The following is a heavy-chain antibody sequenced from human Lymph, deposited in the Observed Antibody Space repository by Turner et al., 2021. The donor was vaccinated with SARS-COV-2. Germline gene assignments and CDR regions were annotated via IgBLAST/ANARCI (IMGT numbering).Heavy chain of an antibody. CDR1: GFTFSSYA. V-gene: IGHV3-30*04. CDR2: ISYDGSDK. Sequence: QLQLVESGGGVVPPRRFLTLSCAASGFTFSSYAMTWVRPAPGKGMEWVAFISYDGSDKYYADSVKGRVTFSRDNSKNTLYLQMNSLRAEDTAVYYCARDRDSSGWVDYWGQGTLVTVSS. J-gene: IGHJ4*02. D-gene: IGHD3-22*01. CDR3: ARDRDSSGWVDY.